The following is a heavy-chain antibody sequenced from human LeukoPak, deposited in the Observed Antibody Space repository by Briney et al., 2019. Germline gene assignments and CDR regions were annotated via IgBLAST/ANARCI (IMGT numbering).Heavy chain of an antibody. V-gene: IGHV3-23*01. CDR1: GFTFSSLW. J-gene: IGHJ4*02. Sequence: SGGSLRLSCAASGFTFSSLWMTWVRQAPGKGLEWVAGISGSGGSTSYADSVKGRFTISRDNPRNTLYLQMNSLRAEDTAVYFCAKRGVVIRVILVGFHKEAYYFDSWGQGALVTVSS. CDR2: ISGSGGST. CDR3: AKRGVVIRVILVGFHKEAYYFDS. D-gene: IGHD3-22*01.